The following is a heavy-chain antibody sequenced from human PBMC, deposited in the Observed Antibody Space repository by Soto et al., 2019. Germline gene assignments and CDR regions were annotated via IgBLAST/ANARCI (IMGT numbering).Heavy chain of an antibody. J-gene: IGHJ4*02. CDR1: GGSISSYY. D-gene: IGHD1-7*01. V-gene: IGHV4-4*09. CDR2: IFRTGST. CDR3: ASRDPGTSVDY. Sequence: SETLSLTCTVSGGSISSYYWSWIRQPPGQGLEWIGEIFRTGSTNYNPSLKSRVTISLDKSENQFSLKVTSLTAADTAVYYCASRDPGTSVDYWGQGTLVTVSS.